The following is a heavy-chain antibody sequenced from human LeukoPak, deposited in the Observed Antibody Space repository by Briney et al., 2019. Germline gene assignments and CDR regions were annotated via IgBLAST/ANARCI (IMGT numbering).Heavy chain of an antibody. CDR2: IRNDGNNI. V-gene: IGHV3-30*02. J-gene: IGHJ3*02. CDR1: GFSFSSYG. Sequence: GGSLRLSCAASGFSFSSYGIHWVRQAPGKGLEWVAFIRNDGNNIRYADSVKGRFTISRDNSRNTLYLQMNSLRAEDMAVYYCAREFSGYAFDIWGQGTMVTVSS. CDR3: AREFSGYAFDI. D-gene: IGHD5-12*01.